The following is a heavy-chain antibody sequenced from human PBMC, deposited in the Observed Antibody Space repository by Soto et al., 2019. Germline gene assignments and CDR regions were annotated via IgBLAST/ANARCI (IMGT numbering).Heavy chain of an antibody. CDR2: IKTKTDGGTT. CDR3: TTGFDF. Sequence: EVQLVESGGGLVKPGGSLRLSCAASGFTFSNAWMSWVRQAPGKGLEWVGLIKTKTDGGTTDYTAPVKGRFTISRDDSENTLYLQMNSRKTEDTAVYYWTTGFDFRGQGTLVTVSS. D-gene: IGHD3-3*01. V-gene: IGHV3-15*01. CDR1: GFTFSNAW. J-gene: IGHJ4*02.